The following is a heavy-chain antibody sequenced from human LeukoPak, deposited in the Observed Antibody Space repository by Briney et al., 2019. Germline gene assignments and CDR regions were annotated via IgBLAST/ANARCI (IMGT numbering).Heavy chain of an antibody. V-gene: IGHV4-59*01. CDR3: ARRVIAVAGHDAFDI. Sequence: SETLSLTCTVSGGSISSYYWSWIRQPPGKGLEWIGYIYYSGSTNYNPSLKSRVTISVDTSKNQFSLKLSSVTAADTAVYYCARRVIAVAGHDAFDIWGQGTMVTVSS. D-gene: IGHD6-19*01. J-gene: IGHJ3*02. CDR1: GGSISSYY. CDR2: IYYSGST.